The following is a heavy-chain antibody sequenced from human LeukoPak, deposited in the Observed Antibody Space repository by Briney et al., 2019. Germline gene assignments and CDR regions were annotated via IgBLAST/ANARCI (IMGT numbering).Heavy chain of an antibody. J-gene: IGHJ4*02. CDR3: ARDWGQRGVGATLAN. CDR2: ISHDGSES. V-gene: IGHV3-30-3*01. D-gene: IGHD1-26*01. Sequence: GGSLRLSCAASGFTFSSHAMVWVRQAPGKGLEWVSFISHDGSESFHAESVKGRFTISRDNFKNTVDLQVSGLKEEDTAVYYCARDWGQRGVGATLANWGQGTLVIVSS. CDR1: GFTFSSHA.